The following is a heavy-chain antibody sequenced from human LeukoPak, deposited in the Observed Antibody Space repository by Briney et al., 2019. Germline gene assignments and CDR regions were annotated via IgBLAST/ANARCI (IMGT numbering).Heavy chain of an antibody. Sequence: GGSLRLSCAASEFTFSSFAMHWVRQAPGKGLEWVAIILDDGSNKYYADSVKGRFTIFRDNSKNTLYVQMNSLRADDTAVYYCSKDGHKGSTWSGAFDIWGQGTMVTVSS. CDR1: EFTFSSFA. D-gene: IGHD6-13*01. J-gene: IGHJ3*02. CDR3: SKDGHKGSTWSGAFDI. CDR2: ILDDGSNK. V-gene: IGHV3-30*18.